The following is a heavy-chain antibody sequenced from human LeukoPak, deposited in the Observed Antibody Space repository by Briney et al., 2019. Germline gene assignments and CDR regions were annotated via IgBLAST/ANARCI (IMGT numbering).Heavy chain of an antibody. CDR1: GFTFSSYS. D-gene: IGHD3-10*01. CDR3: AKDNYYGSGSYYNPLYFDY. V-gene: IGHV3-48*04. J-gene: IGHJ4*02. Sequence: GGSLRLSCAASGFTFSSYSMNWVRQAPGKGLEWVSYISGTSNTIYYADSVKGRFTISRDNSKNSLYLQMNSLRAEDTALYYCAKDNYYGSGSYYNPLYFDYWGQGTLVTVSS. CDR2: ISGTSNTI.